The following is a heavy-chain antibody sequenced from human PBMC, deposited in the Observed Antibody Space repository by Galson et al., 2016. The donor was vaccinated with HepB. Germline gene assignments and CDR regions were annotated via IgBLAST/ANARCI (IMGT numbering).Heavy chain of an antibody. J-gene: IGHJ1*01. CDR2: IYPGDSDT. V-gene: IGHV5-51*01. D-gene: IGHD4-23*01. CDR1: GYSFASYW. Sequence: QSGAEVKKPGESLKISCEVSGYSFASYWIGWVRQLPGKGLEWMGIIYPGDSDTRYSPSFQGQVTISADKSINTAHLQWSSLKASDTAMYYCATQRGVVTPTGYFQHWGQGTLVTVSS. CDR3: ATQRGVVTPTGYFQH.